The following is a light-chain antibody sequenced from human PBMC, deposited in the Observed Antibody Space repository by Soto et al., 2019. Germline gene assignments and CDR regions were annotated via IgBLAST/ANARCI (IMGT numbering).Light chain of an antibody. CDR2: DAS. J-gene: IGKJ1*01. V-gene: IGKV1-5*01. CDR3: QEYNSYSGT. Sequence: DIQMTQSPSTLSASVGDRVTITCRASQSLGIWLAWHQQKPGKAPKLLIYDASTLKSGVPSRFSGSGSGTKFTLNISSLQPDDFETYYCQEYNSYSGTFGQGTKVDIK. CDR1: QSLGIW.